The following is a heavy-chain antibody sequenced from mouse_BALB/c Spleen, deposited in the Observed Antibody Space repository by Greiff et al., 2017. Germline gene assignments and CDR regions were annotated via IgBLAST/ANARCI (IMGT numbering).Heavy chain of an antibody. V-gene: IGHV5-6*01. CDR2: ISSGGSYT. Sequence: EVMLVESGGDLVKPGGSLKLSCAASGFTFSSYGMSWVRQTPDKRLEWVATISSGGSYTYYPDSVKGRFTISRDNAKNTLYLQMSSLKSEDTAMYYCARGGDYDYDFDYWGQGTTLTVSS. CDR1: GFTFSSYG. D-gene: IGHD2-4*01. CDR3: ARGGDYDYDFDY. J-gene: IGHJ2*01.